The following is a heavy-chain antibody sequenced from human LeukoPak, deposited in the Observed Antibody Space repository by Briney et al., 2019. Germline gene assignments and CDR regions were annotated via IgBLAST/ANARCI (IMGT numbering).Heavy chain of an antibody. CDR1: GFTFSSYA. V-gene: IGHV3-7*01. Sequence: AGGSLRLSCAASGFTFSSYAMSWVRQAPGKGLEWVANIRQDGSYKQYVDSVKGRFTISRDNAQNSLYLQMNSLRTEDTAVYYCVRLQRAVTGDYWGQGTLVTVSS. CDR2: IRQDGSYK. J-gene: IGHJ4*02. CDR3: VRLQRAVTGDY. D-gene: IGHD4-11*01.